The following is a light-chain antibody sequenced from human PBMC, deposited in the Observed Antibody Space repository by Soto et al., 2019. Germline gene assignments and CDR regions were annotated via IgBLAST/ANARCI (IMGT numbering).Light chain of an antibody. J-gene: IGKJ4*01. V-gene: IGKV3-20*01. Sequence: EVMLPQSPGTLSSSPGARGTLSLRASQSVSSSYLAWYQQKPGQAPRLLIYGASSRATGIPDRFSGSGSGTDFTLTISGLEPEDFEVYSCQHYDRSPTLGGGTKLDIK. CDR1: QSVSSSY. CDR2: GAS. CDR3: QHYDRSPT.